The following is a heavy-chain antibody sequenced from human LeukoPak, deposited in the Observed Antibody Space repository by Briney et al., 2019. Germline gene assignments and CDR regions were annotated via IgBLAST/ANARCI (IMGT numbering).Heavy chain of an antibody. CDR2: IHYDSPEK. CDR1: GFIFSNYG. CDR3: AKDLRSSADSKIGAADD. Sequence: GASLRLSCEASGFIFSNYGMHWVRQAPGKGLEWMAFIHYDSPEKYYGDYVQGRFTISTDKSTNTVYMELSSLRSDDTAVYYCAKDLRSSADSKIGAADDWGQGTLVTVSS. D-gene: IGHD1-26*01. V-gene: IGHV3-30*02. J-gene: IGHJ4*02.